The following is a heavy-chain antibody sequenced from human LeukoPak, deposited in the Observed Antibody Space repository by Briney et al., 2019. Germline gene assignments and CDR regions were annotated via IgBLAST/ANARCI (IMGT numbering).Heavy chain of an antibody. CDR1: GFTFSSYW. D-gene: IGHD5-18*01. CDR3: ARVDTAMLTVDY. J-gene: IGHJ4*02. CDR2: ISSSSSYI. Sequence: GGSLRLSCAASGFTFSSYWMHWVRQAPGKGLEWVSSISSSSSYIYYADSVKGRFTISRDNAKNSLYLQMNSLRAEDTAVYYCARVDTAMLTVDYWGQGTLVTVSS. V-gene: IGHV3-21*01.